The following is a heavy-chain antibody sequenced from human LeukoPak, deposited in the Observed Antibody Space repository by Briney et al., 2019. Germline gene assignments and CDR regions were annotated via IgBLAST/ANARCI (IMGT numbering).Heavy chain of an antibody. J-gene: IGHJ4*02. Sequence: WASVKVSCKASGYTFTYYYMHWVRQAPGQGLEWMGIINPSGGSTSYAQKFQGRVTMTRDTSTNTVYMELSSLRSEDTAVYYCARKAGGSYCLDYWGQGTLVTVSS. CDR3: ARKAGGSYCLDY. V-gene: IGHV1-46*01. D-gene: IGHD1-26*01. CDR1: GYTFTYYY. CDR2: INPSGGST.